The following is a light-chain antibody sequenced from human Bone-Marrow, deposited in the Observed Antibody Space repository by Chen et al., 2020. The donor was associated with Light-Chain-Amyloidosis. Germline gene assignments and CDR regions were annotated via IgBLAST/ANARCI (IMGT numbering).Light chain of an antibody. CDR2: DDS. CDR3: QVWDRSSDRPV. J-gene: IGLJ3*02. Sequence: SYVLTQPSSVSVSPGQTAPIPCGGNNIGSTSVHWYQQTPGQAPLLVVYDDSDRPSGIPERLSGSNSGNTATLTSSRVEAGDEADYYCQVWDRSSDRPVFGGGTKLTVL. V-gene: IGLV3-21*02. CDR1: NIGSTS.